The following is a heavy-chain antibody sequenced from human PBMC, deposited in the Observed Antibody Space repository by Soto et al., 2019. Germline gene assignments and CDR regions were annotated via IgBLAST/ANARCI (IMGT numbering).Heavy chain of an antibody. Sequence: LSLTCTVSGGSISSYYWSWIRQPPGKGLEWIGYIYYSGSTNYNPSLKSRVTISVDTSKNQFSLKLSSVTAADTAVYYCARGGSVYYYDSSGRFDYWGQGTLVTVSS. J-gene: IGHJ4*02. D-gene: IGHD3-22*01. V-gene: IGHV4-59*01. CDR2: IYYSGST. CDR1: GGSISSYY. CDR3: ARGGSVYYYDSSGRFDY.